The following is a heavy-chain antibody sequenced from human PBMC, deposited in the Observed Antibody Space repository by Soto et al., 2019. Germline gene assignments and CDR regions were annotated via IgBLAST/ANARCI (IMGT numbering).Heavy chain of an antibody. CDR3: TRQEPLRRYYYGPLDYGMDV. D-gene: IGHD3-10*01. CDR2: IRSKANSYAT. Sequence: EVQLVESGGGLVQPGGSLKLSCAASGFTFSGSAMHWVRQASGKGLEWVGRIRSKANSYATAYAASVKGRFTISRDDSKNMAYLQMNSLKTEDTAVYYCTRQEPLRRYYYGPLDYGMDVWGQGTTVTVSS. J-gene: IGHJ6*02. CDR1: GFTFSGSA. V-gene: IGHV3-73*02.